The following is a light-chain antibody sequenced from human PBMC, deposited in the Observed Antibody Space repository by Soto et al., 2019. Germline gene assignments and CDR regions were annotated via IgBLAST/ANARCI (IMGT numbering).Light chain of an antibody. V-gene: IGKV3-11*01. CDR1: QSVSSY. CDR3: QQRSNWPPYT. CDR2: DAS. J-gene: IGKJ2*01. Sequence: EIVLTQSPATLSLSPGERATLSCRASQSVSSYLALYQQKPGQAPRLLIYDASIRATGIPARFSGSGSGTDFTLTISSLEPEAFAVYYCQQRSNWPPYTFGQGTKLEIK.